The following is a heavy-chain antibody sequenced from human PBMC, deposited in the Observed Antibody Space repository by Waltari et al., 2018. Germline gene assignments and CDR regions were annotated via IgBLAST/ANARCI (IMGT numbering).Heavy chain of an antibody. V-gene: IGHV3-48*01. D-gene: IGHD3-10*01. CDR1: GFTFTQYT. CDR2: ISSRGSAT. CDR3: ARGRYGAGSYSDYDY. Sequence: EVQMLESGGGLVEPGGSLRLSCTTSGFTFTQYTMSWVRQTPTRGLAWVAYISSRGSATHYADSVRGRFTISRDSAKGSVYLQMNNLRADDAAMYYCARGRYGAGSYSDYDYWGQGTLVTVSS. J-gene: IGHJ4*02.